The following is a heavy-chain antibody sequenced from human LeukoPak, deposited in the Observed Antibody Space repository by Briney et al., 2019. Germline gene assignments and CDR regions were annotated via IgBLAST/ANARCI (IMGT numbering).Heavy chain of an antibody. J-gene: IGHJ4*02. CDR2: IYYSGST. V-gene: IGHV4-39*01. D-gene: IGHD2-2*01. Sequence: SETLSLTCTVSGGSISGSSYYWGWIRQPPEKGLEWIGSIYYSGSTYYNPSLKSRVTISVDTSKNQFSLKLSSVTAADTAVYYCEGEYQPRSFDYWGQGTLVTVSS. CDR3: EGEYQPRSFDY. CDR1: GGSISGSSYY.